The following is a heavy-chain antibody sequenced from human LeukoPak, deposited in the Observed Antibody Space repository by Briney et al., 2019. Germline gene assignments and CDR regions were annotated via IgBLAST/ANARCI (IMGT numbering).Heavy chain of an antibody. CDR1: GFTFSSYG. CDR3: ARDSDVVVVAATRARLYGMDV. CDR2: IWYDGSNK. Sequence: GGSLRLSCAASGFTFSSYGMHWVRQAPGKGLEWVAVIWYDGSNKYYADSVKGRFTISRDNSKNTPYLQMNSLRAEDTAVYYCARDSDVVVVAATRARLYGMDVWGQGTTVTVSS. D-gene: IGHD2-15*01. J-gene: IGHJ6*02. V-gene: IGHV3-33*01.